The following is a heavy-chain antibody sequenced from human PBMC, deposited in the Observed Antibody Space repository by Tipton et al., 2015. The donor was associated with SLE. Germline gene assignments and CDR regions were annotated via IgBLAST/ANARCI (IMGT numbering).Heavy chain of an antibody. J-gene: IGHJ4*02. Sequence: SLRLSCAASGFTFSSYAMSWVRQAPGKGLEWVSAISGSGGSTYYADSVRGRFTISRDDSKNTVYLQMTSLRAEYTAVYYCARGSEYNLYWGQGTLVTVSS. CDR3: ARGSEYNLY. D-gene: IGHD1-1*01. CDR2: ISGSGGST. V-gene: IGHV3-23*01. CDR1: GFTFSSYA.